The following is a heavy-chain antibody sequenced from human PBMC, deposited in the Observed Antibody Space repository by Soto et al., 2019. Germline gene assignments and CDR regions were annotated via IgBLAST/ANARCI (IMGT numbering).Heavy chain of an antibody. Sequence: SETLSLTCAVYGGSSSGYYWSWIRQHPGKGLEWIGYIYYSGSTYYNPSLKSRVTISVDTSKNQFSLKLSSVTAADTAVYYCARETEPYYYGSGSPDVFDIWGQGKMFTVSS. J-gene: IGHJ3*02. D-gene: IGHD3-10*01. CDR3: ARETEPYYYGSGSPDVFDI. CDR1: GGSSSGYY. V-gene: IGHV4-31*11. CDR2: IYYSGST.